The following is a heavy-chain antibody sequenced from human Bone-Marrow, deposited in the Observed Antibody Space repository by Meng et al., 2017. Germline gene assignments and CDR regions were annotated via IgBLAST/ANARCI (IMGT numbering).Heavy chain of an antibody. CDR3: ARGRYMVRGVRNNWFDP. J-gene: IGHJ5*02. D-gene: IGHD3-10*01. Sequence: SAKVSCKASGGTFSSYAISWVRQAPGQGLEWMGGIIPIFGTASYAQKFQGRVTITADESTSTAYMELSSLRSEDTAVYYCARGRYMVRGVRNNWFDPWGQGTLVTVSS. CDR1: GGTFSSYA. V-gene: IGHV1-69*13. CDR2: IIPIFGTA.